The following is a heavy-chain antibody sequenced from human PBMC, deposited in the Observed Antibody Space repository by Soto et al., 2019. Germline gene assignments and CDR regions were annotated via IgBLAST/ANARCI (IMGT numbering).Heavy chain of an antibody. CDR1: GFSLSTSGVG. CDR2: IYWDDDK. CDR3: IQSRCGGDCLQSSASHYYYGMDV. V-gene: IGHV2-5*02. Sequence: QITLKESGPTLVKPTQTLTLTCTFSGFSLSTSGVGVGWIRQPPGKALEWLALIYWDDDKRYSPSLRSRLTINKDTSKNPVXLXIXXLNPVDTATYYCIQSRCGGDCLQSSASHYYYGMDVWGQGTTVTVSS. J-gene: IGHJ6*02. D-gene: IGHD2-21*02.